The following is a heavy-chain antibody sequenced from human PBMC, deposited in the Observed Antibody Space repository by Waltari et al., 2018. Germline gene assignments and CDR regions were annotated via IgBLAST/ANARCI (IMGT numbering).Heavy chain of an antibody. CDR3: ARGTGIAARPKYGYFDL. J-gene: IGHJ2*01. Sequence: QVQLQQWGAGLLQPSETLSLTCAVYGGSFSGYYWSWIRQPPGKGLEWMGEITHSGSTNENPSLKGPVTMSLDTSKTQVSLKLSSVTAADTAVYYCARGTGIAARPKYGYFDLWGRGTLVTVSS. CDR1: GGSFSGYY. D-gene: IGHD6-6*01. CDR2: ITHSGST. V-gene: IGHV4-34*01.